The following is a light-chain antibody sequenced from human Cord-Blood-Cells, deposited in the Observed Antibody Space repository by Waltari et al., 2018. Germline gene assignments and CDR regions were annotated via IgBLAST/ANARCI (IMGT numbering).Light chain of an antibody. J-gene: IGLJ3*02. V-gene: IGLV1-40*01. CDR3: QSYDSSLSGWV. CDR1: SSNIGAGYD. Sequence: QSVLPQPPSVSGAPGQRVTIPCTGSSSNIGAGYDVHVYQQVPGTAPKLLIYGNSNRPSGVPDRFSGSKSGTSASLAITGLQAEDEADYYCQSYDSSLSGWVFGGGTKLTVL. CDR2: GNS.